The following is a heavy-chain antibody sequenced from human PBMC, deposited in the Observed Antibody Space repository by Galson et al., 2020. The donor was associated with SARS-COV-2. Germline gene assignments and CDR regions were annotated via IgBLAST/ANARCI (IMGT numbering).Heavy chain of an antibody. Sequence: ETSETLSLTCTVSGGSISSGRFYWTWIRQHPGKGLEWIGYIYNTGSSYYNPSLESRVTISVDTSKNQFSLKLNSVTAADTAVYYCARGSGFWNVVDPRGQGTLVAVS. CDR2: IYNTGSS. D-gene: IGHD3-3*01. V-gene: IGHV4-31*03. CDR1: GGSISSGRFY. CDR3: ARGSGFWNVVDP. J-gene: IGHJ5*02.